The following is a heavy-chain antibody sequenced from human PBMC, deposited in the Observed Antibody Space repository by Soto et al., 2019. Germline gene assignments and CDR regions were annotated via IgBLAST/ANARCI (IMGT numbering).Heavy chain of an antibody. V-gene: IGHV1-69*01. CDR2: IIPIFGTA. CDR3: ARRTFTMIVVGDQGNAFDI. J-gene: IGHJ3*02. D-gene: IGHD3-22*01. Sequence: VQLVQSGAEVKKPGSSVKVSCKASGGTFSSYAISWVRQAPGQGLEWMGGIIPIFGTANYAQKFQGRVTITADESTSTAYMELSSLRSEDTAVYYCARRTFTMIVVGDQGNAFDIWGQGTMVTVSS. CDR1: GGTFSSYA.